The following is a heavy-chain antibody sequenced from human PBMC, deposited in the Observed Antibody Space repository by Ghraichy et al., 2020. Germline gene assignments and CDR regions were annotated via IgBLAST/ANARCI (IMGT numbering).Heavy chain of an antibody. CDR2: ISSNGGST. CDR1: GFTFSSYA. CDR3: ARVFTVPYGYYYYMDV. J-gene: IGHJ6*03. D-gene: IGHD4-11*01. Sequence: GGSLRLSCAASGFTFSSYAMHWVRQAPGKGLEYVSAISSNGGSTYYANSVKGRFTISRDNSKNTLYLQMGSLRAEDMAVYYCARVFTVPYGYYYYMDVWGKGTTVTVSS. V-gene: IGHV3-64*01.